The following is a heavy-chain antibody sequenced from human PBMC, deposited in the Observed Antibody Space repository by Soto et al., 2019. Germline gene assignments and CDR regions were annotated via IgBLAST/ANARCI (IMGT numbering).Heavy chain of an antibody. CDR1: GFSVDPYV. D-gene: IGHD2-15*01. CDR2: IRSNTAVT. V-gene: IGHV3-23*01. CDR3: AKASDGGWPYYFDS. Sequence: GGSTRLSCVASGFSVDPYVMAWVRQDPGKGLEWVAAIRSNTAVTHYADSMRDRFTISRVNSANTIFLHMNSLRVEDSAVYFCAKASDGGWPYYFDSWGQGALVTVSS. J-gene: IGHJ4*02.